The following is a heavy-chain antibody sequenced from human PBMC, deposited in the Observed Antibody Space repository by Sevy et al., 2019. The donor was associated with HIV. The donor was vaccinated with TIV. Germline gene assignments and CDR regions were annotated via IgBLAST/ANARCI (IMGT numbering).Heavy chain of an antibody. CDR3: ARDPNQDAFDI. D-gene: IGHD2-2*01. J-gene: IGHJ3*02. CDR2: ISFDGNYT. Sequence: GGSLRLSCAASGFTFRTYSMYWVRQAPVMGLEWVALISFDGNYTKYADSVKGRFTISRDNSNNRLDLQMSSLRVEDTAVYYCARDPNQDAFDIWGQGTVVTVSS. CDR1: GFTFRTYS. V-gene: IGHV3-30-3*01.